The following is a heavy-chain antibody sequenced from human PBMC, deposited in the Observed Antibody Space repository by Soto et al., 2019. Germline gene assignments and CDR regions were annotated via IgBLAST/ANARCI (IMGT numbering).Heavy chain of an antibody. D-gene: IGHD1-7*01. CDR1: GGTFSSYA. CDR3: ARVTYNWNYDAFDI. J-gene: IGHJ3*02. Sequence: ASVKVSCKASGGTFSSYAISWVRQAPGQGLEWMGGIIPIFGTANYAQKFQGRVTITADESTSTAYMELSSLRSEDTAVYYCARVTYNWNYDAFDIWGQGTIVTVS. V-gene: IGHV1-69*13. CDR2: IIPIFGTA.